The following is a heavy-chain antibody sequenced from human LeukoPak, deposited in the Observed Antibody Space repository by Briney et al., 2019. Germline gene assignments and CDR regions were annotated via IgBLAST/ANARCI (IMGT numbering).Heavy chain of an antibody. Sequence: GGSLRLSCAASGFTFSSYDMHWVRQATGKSLEWVSAIGTAGDTYYPGSVKGRFTISRENAKNSLYLQMNSLRAGDTAVYYCARGRRQQLVHRHWYFDLWGRGTLVTVSS. V-gene: IGHV3-13*01. CDR2: IGTAGDT. D-gene: IGHD6-13*01. CDR1: GFTFSSYD. CDR3: ARGRRQQLVHRHWYFDL. J-gene: IGHJ2*01.